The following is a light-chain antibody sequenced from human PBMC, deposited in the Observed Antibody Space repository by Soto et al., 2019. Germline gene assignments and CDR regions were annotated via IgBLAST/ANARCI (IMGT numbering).Light chain of an antibody. CDR2: GAS. V-gene: IGKV3-15*01. CDR1: QSVSTN. CDR3: QQYGSSLIN. J-gene: IGKJ5*01. Sequence: IVMTQSPATLSVSPGERATLSCRASQSVSTNLVWYQQKPGQAPRLLIYGASTRATGVPGRFSGTGSGTEFTLTISSLQSEDSAVYYCQQYGSSLINFGQGTRLEIK.